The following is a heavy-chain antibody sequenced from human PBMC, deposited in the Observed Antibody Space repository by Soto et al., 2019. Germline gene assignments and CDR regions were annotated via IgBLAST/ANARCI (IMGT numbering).Heavy chain of an antibody. Sequence: SETLSLTCTVSGGSISSYYWSWIRQPPGKGLEWIGYIYYSGSTNYNPSLKSRVTISVDTSKNQFSLKLSSVTAADTAVYYCARHYYDNFPDYWGQGTLVTVSS. J-gene: IGHJ4*02. CDR3: ARHYYDNFPDY. CDR1: GGSISSYY. CDR2: IYYSGST. V-gene: IGHV4-59*08. D-gene: IGHD3-22*01.